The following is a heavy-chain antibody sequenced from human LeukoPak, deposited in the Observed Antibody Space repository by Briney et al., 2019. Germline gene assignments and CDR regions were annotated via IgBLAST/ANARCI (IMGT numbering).Heavy chain of an antibody. D-gene: IGHD2-2*01. J-gene: IGHJ3*02. V-gene: IGHV4-38-2*02. Sequence: SETLSLXCTVSGYSISSGYYWGWIRQPPGKGLEWIGSIYRSGSTYYNPSLKSRVTISVDTSKNQFSLKLSSVTAADTAVYYCARGCSSTSCYGFGAFDIWGQGTMVTVSS. CDR1: GYSISSGYY. CDR2: IYRSGST. CDR3: ARGCSSTSCYGFGAFDI.